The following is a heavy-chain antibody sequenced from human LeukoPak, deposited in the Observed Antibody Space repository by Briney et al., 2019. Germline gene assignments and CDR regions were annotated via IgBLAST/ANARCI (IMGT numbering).Heavy chain of an antibody. J-gene: IGHJ4*02. CDR3: ARDRSGSYFDY. V-gene: IGHV4-61*02. D-gene: IGHD3-3*01. CDR1: GGSISGGSYY. CDR2: IYTSGST. Sequence: SETLSLTCTVSGGSISGGSYYWTGIRQPAGKGLEWIGRIYTSGSTNYNPSLKSRVTISVDTSKNQFSLQLSSVTAADTAVYYCARDRSGSYFDYWGQGTLVTVSS.